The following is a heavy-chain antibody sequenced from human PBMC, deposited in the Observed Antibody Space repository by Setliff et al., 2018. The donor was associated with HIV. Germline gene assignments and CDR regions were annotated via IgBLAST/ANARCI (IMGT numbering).Heavy chain of an antibody. D-gene: IGHD2-2*01. Sequence: LRLSCAASGFTFSSCWVTWVRQGPGKGLEWVARVHYNGNDKFYVDSVKGRFTISRDNADRSLYLQMNSLRAEDTAVYYCVKDEEYIGVVSATMNMPGYYHYYYMDVWGKGSTVTVSS. CDR2: VHYNGNDK. CDR3: VKDEEYIGVVSATMNMPGYYHYYYMDV. V-gene: IGHV3-7*01. J-gene: IGHJ6*03. CDR1: GFTFSSCW.